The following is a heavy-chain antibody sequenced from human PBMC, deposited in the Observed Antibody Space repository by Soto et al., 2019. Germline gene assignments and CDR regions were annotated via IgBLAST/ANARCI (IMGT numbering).Heavy chain of an antibody. D-gene: IGHD3-16*01. J-gene: IGHJ6*02. V-gene: IGHV3-33*01. Sequence: QVQLVESGGGMVQPGRSLRLSCAASGFTFSLYGMHWVRQAPGKGLEWVAVIWYDGSNKFYADSVKGRFTISRDNSKNTLYLQMNSLRDEDTAVYYCARGLRGISFYGMDVRGQGTTVIVSS. CDR1: GFTFSLYG. CDR2: IWYDGSNK. CDR3: ARGLRGISFYGMDV.